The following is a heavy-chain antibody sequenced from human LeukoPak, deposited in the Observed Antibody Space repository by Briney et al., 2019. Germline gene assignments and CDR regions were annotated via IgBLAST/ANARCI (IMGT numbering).Heavy chain of an antibody. CDR3: ARGARGTTRRITIFGVVGTNWFDP. D-gene: IGHD3-3*01. V-gene: IGHV4-61*08. J-gene: IGHJ5*02. CDR2: IYYSGST. Sequence: SETLSLTCTVSGGSISSGDYYWSWIRQPPGKGLEWIGYIYYSGSTNYNPSLKSRVTISVDTSKNQFSLKLSSVTAADTAVYYCARGARGTTRRITIFGVVGTNWFDPWGQGTLVTVSS. CDR1: GGSISSGDYY.